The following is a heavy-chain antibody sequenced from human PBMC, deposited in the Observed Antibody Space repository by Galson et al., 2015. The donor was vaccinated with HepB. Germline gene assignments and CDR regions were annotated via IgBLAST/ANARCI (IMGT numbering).Heavy chain of an antibody. J-gene: IGHJ6*02. V-gene: IGHV3-33*01. CDR1: GFTFSSYG. D-gene: IGHD2-2*01. CDR2: IWYDGSNK. Sequence: SLRLSCAASGFTFSSYGMHWVRQAPGKGLEWVAVIWYDGSNKYYADSVKGRFTISRDNSKNTLYLQMNSLRAEDTAVYYCAREGGEDIVVVPAAKDHYYYGMDVWGQGTTVTVSS. CDR3: AREGGEDIVVVPAAKDHYYYGMDV.